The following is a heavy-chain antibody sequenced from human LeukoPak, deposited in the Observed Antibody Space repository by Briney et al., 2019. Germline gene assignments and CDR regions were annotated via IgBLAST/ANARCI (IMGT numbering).Heavy chain of an antibody. Sequence: GEPLKISCKGSGYSFTTYWIAWVRQVPGRALEWMGIIYPGDSDTRYSPSFEGQVTFSADKSINTASPQWNSLKASDTAIYYCAIVVNLSFDYWGQGALVTASS. D-gene: IGHD3-22*01. CDR2: IYPGDSDT. J-gene: IGHJ4*02. V-gene: IGHV5-51*01. CDR3: AIVVNLSFDY. CDR1: GYSFTTYW.